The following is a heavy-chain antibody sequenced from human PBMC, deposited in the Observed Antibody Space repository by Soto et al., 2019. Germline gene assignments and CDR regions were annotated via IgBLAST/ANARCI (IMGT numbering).Heavy chain of an antibody. CDR3: ARERYGSGSPFDY. D-gene: IGHD3-10*01. CDR1: GGSITSSTNW. V-gene: IGHV4-4*02. J-gene: IGHJ4*02. CDR2: IYHSGSK. Sequence: TLSLTCAVAGGSITSSTNWWSWVRQPPGKGLEWIGEIYHSGSKNYNPSLKSRVTISVDKSKNQFSLKLSSVTAADTAVYYCARERYGSGSPFDYWGQGTRVTVSS.